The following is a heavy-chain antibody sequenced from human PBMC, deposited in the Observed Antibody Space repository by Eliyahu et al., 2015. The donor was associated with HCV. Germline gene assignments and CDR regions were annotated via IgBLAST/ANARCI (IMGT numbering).Heavy chain of an antibody. CDR1: GGSISSGNYY. D-gene: IGHD1-26*01. J-gene: IGHJ5*02. Sequence: QVRLQESGPGLVTPSQTLSLTCTVSGGSISSGNYYWSWIRQPAGKGLEWIGRIYTSGVTSYNPSLKSRVTISLDSSKNQFSLKLSPVTAADTAIYYCARSGGLVGATRGFWFDPWGQGTLVTASS. CDR2: IYTSGVT. V-gene: IGHV4-61*02. CDR3: ARSGGLVGATRGFWFDP.